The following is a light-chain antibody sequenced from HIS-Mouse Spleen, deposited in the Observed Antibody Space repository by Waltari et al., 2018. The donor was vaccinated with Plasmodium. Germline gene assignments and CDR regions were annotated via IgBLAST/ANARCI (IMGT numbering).Light chain of an antibody. J-gene: IGKJ2*01. CDR3: QQYYSFPYT. Sequence: AIWMTQSPSLPSASTGDSVTISCRISQGISSYLAWYPQKPGKAPELLIYAASTLQSGVPSRFSGSGSGTDFTLTISCLQSEDFATYYCQQYYSFPYTFGQGTKLEIK. V-gene: IGKV1D-8*02. CDR1: QGISSY. CDR2: AAS.